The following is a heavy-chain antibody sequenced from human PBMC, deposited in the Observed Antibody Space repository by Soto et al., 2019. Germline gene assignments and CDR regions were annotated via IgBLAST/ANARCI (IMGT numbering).Heavy chain of an antibody. D-gene: IGHD6-13*01. Sequence: ASVKVSCKASGYTFTSYAMHWVRQAPGQGLEWMGWINAGNGNTKYSQKFQGRVTITRDTSASTAYMELSSLRSEDTAVYYCARDHSSSSWYPNWFDPWGQRTLVTVSS. CDR3: ARDHSSSSWYPNWFDP. J-gene: IGHJ5*02. CDR1: GYTFTSYA. V-gene: IGHV1-3*01. CDR2: INAGNGNT.